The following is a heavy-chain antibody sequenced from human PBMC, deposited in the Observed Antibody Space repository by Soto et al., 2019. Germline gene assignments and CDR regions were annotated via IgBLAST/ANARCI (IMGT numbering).Heavy chain of an antibody. D-gene: IGHD3-3*01. V-gene: IGHV4-4*07. J-gene: IGHJ4*02. Sequence: LETLSLTCTVSGGSISNYYWNWIRQPAGQGLEWIGRIDTSGSTNYNPAVKSRVTMSVDTSKQEFSLKLSSVTAADTALYYCARGGQDFWSGPFDYWGRGALVTVSS. CDR2: IDTSGST. CDR1: GGSISNYY. CDR3: ARGGQDFWSGPFDY.